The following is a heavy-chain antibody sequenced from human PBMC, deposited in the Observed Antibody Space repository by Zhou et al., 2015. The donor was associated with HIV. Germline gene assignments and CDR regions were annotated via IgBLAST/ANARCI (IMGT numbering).Heavy chain of an antibody. CDR1: GFSVTDYY. CDR2: MSSSGRTI. V-gene: IGHV3-11*01. D-gene: IGHD5-18*01. Sequence: QVQLVESGGGLVKPGGSLRLSCVASGFSVTDYYMSWIRQAPGKGLEWVSYMSSSGRTIYNADSVKGRFTISRDNAKNSLYLQMNSLRAEDTAVYYCARATRIQLWFFDYWGQGTLVTVSS. J-gene: IGHJ4*02. CDR3: ARATRIQLWFFDY.